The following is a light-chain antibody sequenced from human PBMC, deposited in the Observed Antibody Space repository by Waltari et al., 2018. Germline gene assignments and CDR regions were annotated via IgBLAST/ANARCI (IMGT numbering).Light chain of an antibody. CDR1: QSISDY. CDR2: AAS. Sequence: DIVLTQSPSSLAASVGDRVTITCRESQSISDYLNWYQVQPGKAPKLLIYAASTLQSGVPSRFSGSGSGTHFTLTISSLQPEDSATYYCQQSYSVLGLTFGGGTKVDI. CDR3: QQSYSVLGLT. J-gene: IGKJ4*01. V-gene: IGKV1-39*01.